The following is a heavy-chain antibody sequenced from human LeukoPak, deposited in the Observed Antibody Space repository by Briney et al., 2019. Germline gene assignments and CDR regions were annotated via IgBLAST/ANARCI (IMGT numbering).Heavy chain of an antibody. J-gene: IGHJ4*02. CDR2: IYYSGST. Sequence: SETLSLTCTVSGGSISSYYWSWIRQPPGQELEWIGYIYYSGSTNYNPSLKSRVTISVDTSKNQFSLKLSSVTAADTAVYYCARAKGGIAARGSFDYWGQGTLVTVSS. CDR1: GGSISSYY. V-gene: IGHV4-59*01. D-gene: IGHD6-13*01. CDR3: ARAKGGIAARGSFDY.